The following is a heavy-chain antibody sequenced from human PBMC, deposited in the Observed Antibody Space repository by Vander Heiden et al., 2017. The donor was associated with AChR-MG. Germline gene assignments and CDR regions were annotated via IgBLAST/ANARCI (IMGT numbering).Heavy chain of an antibody. CDR3: ARGGYDYVWGRYRLTTYYFDY. V-gene: IGHV4-34*01. D-gene: IGHD3-16*02. CDR1: GGSFSGYS. Sequence: QVQLQQWGAVLLKPSETLSLPCAVYGGSFSGYSWSGIRQPPGKGLEWMGERNHSGSTNYNPSPKSRVTISVDTSKNQFSLKLSSVTAADTAVYYWARGGYDYVWGRYRLTTYYFDYWGQGTLVTVSS. J-gene: IGHJ4*02. CDR2: RNHSGST.